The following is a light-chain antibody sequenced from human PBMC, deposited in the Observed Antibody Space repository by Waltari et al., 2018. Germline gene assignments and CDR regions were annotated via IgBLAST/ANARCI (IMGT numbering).Light chain of an antibody. V-gene: IGLV2-14*03. CDR2: DVS. CDR3: SSRTSGSTRVV. Sequence: QSALTQPASVSGSPGQSITISCLGSSSDVGGYNFVSWYQQHPGKVPKLMIYDVSNRPSGVSNRFSGSKSGNTASLTISGVQAEDEADYYCSSRTSGSTRVVFGGGTKLTVL. CDR1: SSDVGGYNF. J-gene: IGLJ2*01.